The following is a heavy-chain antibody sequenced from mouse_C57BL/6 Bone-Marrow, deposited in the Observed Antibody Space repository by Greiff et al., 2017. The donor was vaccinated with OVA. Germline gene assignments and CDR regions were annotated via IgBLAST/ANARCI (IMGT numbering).Heavy chain of an antibody. J-gene: IGHJ2*01. V-gene: IGHV14-4*01. CDR3: TTPYYYGSSRDY. CDR1: GFNIKDDY. CDR2: LDPENGDT. Sequence: EVQLQQSGAELVRPGASVKLSCTASGFNIKDDYMHWVKQRPEQGLEWIGWLDPENGDTEYASKFQGKATITADTSSNTAYLQLSSLTSEDTAVYYCTTPYYYGSSRDYWGQGTTLTVSS. D-gene: IGHD1-1*01.